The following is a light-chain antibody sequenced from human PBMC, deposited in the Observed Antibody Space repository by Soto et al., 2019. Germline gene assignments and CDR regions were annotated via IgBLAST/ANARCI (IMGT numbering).Light chain of an antibody. CDR1: SSNIGKNY. V-gene: IGLV1-51*01. J-gene: IGLJ2*01. CDR2: DND. CDR3: GTWDSSLSVV. Sequence: QSVLTQPPSVSAAPGQKVTISCSGSSSNIGKNYVFWYQQFPGTAPKLLIYDNDKRPSGIPDRFFGSKSGTSATLGITGLQTGDEADYYCGTWDSSLSVVFGGGTKVTV.